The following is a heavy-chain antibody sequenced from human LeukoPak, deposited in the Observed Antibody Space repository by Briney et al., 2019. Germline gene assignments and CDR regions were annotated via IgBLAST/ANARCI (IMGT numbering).Heavy chain of an antibody. V-gene: IGHV3-74*01. D-gene: IGHD1-14*01. CDR3: ARDQEAPGFYFDY. CDR2: INRDGSST. J-gene: IGHJ4*02. Sequence: GGSLRLSCAASGFTFSNYWMHWVRQTPEKGLVWVSRINRDGSSTNYADSVKGRFTISRDNAKNTLYLRMDSLRADDTAVYYCARDQEAPGFYFDYWGQGNLVTVSS. CDR1: GFTFSNYW.